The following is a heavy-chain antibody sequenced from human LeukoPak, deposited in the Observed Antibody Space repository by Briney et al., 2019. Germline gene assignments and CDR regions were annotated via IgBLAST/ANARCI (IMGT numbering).Heavy chain of an antibody. CDR1: GFTFSSYS. CDR2: ISSSSSTI. Sequence: PGGSLRLSCAASGFTFSSYSMNWVRQAPGKGLEWVSYISSSSSTIYYADSVKGRFTISRDNAKNSLYLQMNSLRDEDTAVCYCARWSSVAGKRHFDYWGQGTLVTVSS. J-gene: IGHJ4*02. D-gene: IGHD6-19*01. V-gene: IGHV3-48*02. CDR3: ARWSSVAGKRHFDY.